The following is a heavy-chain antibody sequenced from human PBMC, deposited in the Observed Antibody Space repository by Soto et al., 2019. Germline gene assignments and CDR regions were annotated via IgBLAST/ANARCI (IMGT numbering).Heavy chain of an antibody. D-gene: IGHD2-2*01. Sequence: SETLSLTCTVSGGSISSSSYYWGWIRQPPGKGLEWIGSIYYSGSTYYNPSLKSRVTISVDTSKNQFSLRLSSVTAADTAVYYCARRDPYCSSTSCYWTLFFDYWGQGTLVTVS. CDR3: ARRDPYCSSTSCYWTLFFDY. V-gene: IGHV4-39*01. CDR1: GGSISSSSYY. CDR2: IYYSGST. J-gene: IGHJ4*02.